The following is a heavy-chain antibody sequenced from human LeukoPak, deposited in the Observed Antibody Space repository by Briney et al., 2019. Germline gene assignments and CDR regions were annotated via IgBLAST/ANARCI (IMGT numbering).Heavy chain of an antibody. CDR1: GFTFSDYY. Sequence: GGSLRLSCAASGFTFSDYYMSWIRQAPGKGLEWVSYISSSGTTIYYADSVKGRFTISRDNAKNSLYLQMTSLRAEDTAVYYCAKDQRFALSNYDYWGQGTLVTVSS. J-gene: IGHJ4*02. D-gene: IGHD2/OR15-2a*01. CDR2: ISSSGTTI. V-gene: IGHV3-11*01. CDR3: AKDQRFALSNYDY.